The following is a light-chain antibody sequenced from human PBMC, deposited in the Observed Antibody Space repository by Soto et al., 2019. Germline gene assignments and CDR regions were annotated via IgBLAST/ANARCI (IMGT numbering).Light chain of an antibody. CDR3: LRHNDYPIT. V-gene: IGKV1-17*01. CDR1: QGIGNG. CDR2: AAS. Sequence: DIQMTQSPSSLAASVGDRVTITCRASQGIGNGLSWFQQKPGKAPKRLIYAASTLHSGVPSRFSGSGSGTEFTLTISSLQPEDFATYYCLRHNDYPITFGQGTRLEIK. J-gene: IGKJ5*01.